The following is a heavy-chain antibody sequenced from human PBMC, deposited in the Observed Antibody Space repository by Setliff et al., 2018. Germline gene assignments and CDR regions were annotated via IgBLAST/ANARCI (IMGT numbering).Heavy chain of an antibody. CDR2: INHSGST. CDR1: GGSFSTYY. J-gene: IGHJ4*02. Sequence: ETLSLTCAVYGGSFSTYYWIWIRQPPGKGLEWIGEINHSGSTNYNPSLKSRVTISVDTSKTQFSLKLSSVTAADTAVYYCARRQGDGSGWSTKHYFDYWGQGTLVTVSS. CDR3: ARRQGDGSGWSTKHYFDY. D-gene: IGHD6-19*01. V-gene: IGHV4-34*01.